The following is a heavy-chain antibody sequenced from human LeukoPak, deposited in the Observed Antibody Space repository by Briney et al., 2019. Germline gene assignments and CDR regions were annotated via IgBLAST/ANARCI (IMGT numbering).Heavy chain of an antibody. Sequence: ASVKVSCKASGYTFTSYDINWVRQAPGQGLEWMGWINPNSGGTNYAQKFQGRVTMTRDTSISTAYMELSRLRSDDTAVYYCARDNYDILTGYLYYFDYWGQGTLVTVSS. V-gene: IGHV1-2*02. CDR3: ARDNYDILTGYLYYFDY. CDR2: INPNSGGT. J-gene: IGHJ4*02. D-gene: IGHD3-9*01. CDR1: GYTFTSYD.